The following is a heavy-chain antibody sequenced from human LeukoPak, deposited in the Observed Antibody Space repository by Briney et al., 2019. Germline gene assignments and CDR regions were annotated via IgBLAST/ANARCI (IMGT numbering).Heavy chain of an antibody. D-gene: IGHD3-22*01. CDR2: VNPNDGAR. CDR3: ARGLYYYDRSTYDDFDY. J-gene: IGHJ4*02. CDR1: GYPFSTYW. V-gene: IGHV1-46*01. Sequence: ASVKVSCKASGYPFSTYWLHCVRQAPGQGLEWMGFVNPNDGARIYAQKFQGRITMTRDTSTNTVFMELSSLRSEDTAVYYCARGLYYYDRSTYDDFDYWGQGTLVTVSS.